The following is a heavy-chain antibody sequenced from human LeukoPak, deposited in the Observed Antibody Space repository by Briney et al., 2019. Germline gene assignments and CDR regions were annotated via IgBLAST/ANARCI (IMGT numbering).Heavy chain of an antibody. CDR3: AFDYYDSSGYYYRLDY. J-gene: IGHJ4*02. V-gene: IGHV1-69*13. CDR1: GGTFSSYA. CDR2: IIPIFGTA. Sequence: ASVKVSCKASGGTFSSYAISWVRQAPGQGLEWMGGIIPIFGTANYAQKFQGRVTITADESTSTAYMELSSLRSEDTAVYYCAFDYYDSSGYYYRLDYWGQGTLVTVSS. D-gene: IGHD3-22*01.